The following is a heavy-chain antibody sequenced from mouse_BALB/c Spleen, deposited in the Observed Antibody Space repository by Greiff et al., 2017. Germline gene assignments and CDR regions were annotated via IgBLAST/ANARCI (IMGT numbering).Heavy chain of an antibody. CDR3: GRAYYGYAMDY. J-gene: IGHJ4*01. V-gene: IGHV1-37*01. Sequence: VQLQQSGPELVKPGASVKISCKASGYSFTGYFMNWVKQSHGKSLEWIGSINPYNGDTIYNQKFKGKATLTVDKSSSTAHMQLLSLTSEDSAVYYCGRAYYGYAMDYWGQGTSVTVAS. CDR1: GYSFTGYF. CDR2: INPYNGDT. D-gene: IGHD1-1*01.